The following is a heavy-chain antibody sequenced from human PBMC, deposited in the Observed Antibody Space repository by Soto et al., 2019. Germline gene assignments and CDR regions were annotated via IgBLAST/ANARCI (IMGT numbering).Heavy chain of an antibody. CDR1: GFTFSSYS. V-gene: IGHV3-21*01. CDR2: ISSSSCYI. Sequence: GGSLRLSCAASGFTFSSYSMNWVRQAPGKGLEWVSSISSSSCYIYYADSVKGRFTISRDNAKNSLYLQKNSLRAEDTAVYYCARDQCSGGSCYPGMDVWGQGTTVTVSS. D-gene: IGHD2-15*01. CDR3: ARDQCSGGSCYPGMDV. J-gene: IGHJ6*02.